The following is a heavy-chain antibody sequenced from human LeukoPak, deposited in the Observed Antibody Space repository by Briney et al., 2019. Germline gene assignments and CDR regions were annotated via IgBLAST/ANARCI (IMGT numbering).Heavy chain of an antibody. CDR1: GYTFTGYY. CDR2: INPNSGGT. Sequence: ASVKVSCKASGYTFTGYYMHWVRQAPGQGLEWMGWINPNSGGTNYAQKFQGRVTMTRDTSISTAYMELSRLRSDDTAVYYCARDPWASTVVTSSDAFDIWGQGTMVTVSS. CDR3: ARDPWASTVVTSSDAFDI. V-gene: IGHV1-2*02. J-gene: IGHJ3*02. D-gene: IGHD4-23*01.